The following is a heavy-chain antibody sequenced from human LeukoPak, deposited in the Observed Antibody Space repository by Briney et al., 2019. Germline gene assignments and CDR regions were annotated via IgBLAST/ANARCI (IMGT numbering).Heavy chain of an antibody. J-gene: IGHJ4*02. Sequence: GGSLRLSCAAPGFTFTSYAMYWVRQAPGKGLEWVSGTFGSGGSAHYADSVKSRFTISRDNSKNTVYLQMDSLRVEDTAVYYCGKTTTGYSSGRYPGWPVDYWGQGTLVTVSS. CDR2: TFGSGGSA. D-gene: IGHD6-19*01. V-gene: IGHV3-23*01. CDR1: GFTFTSYA. CDR3: GKTTTGYSSGRYPGWPVDY.